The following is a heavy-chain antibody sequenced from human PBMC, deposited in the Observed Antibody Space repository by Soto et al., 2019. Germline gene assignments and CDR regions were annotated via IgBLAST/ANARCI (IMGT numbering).Heavy chain of an antibody. D-gene: IGHD6-19*01. Sequence: QVQLRESGPGLVKPSGTLSLTCTVSGGFISSTNWWSWVRQPPGKGLEWIGEISHTGSTNYNPSLKSRVTLSVEKSKNQFSLRLTSVTAADTAVYYCARKEGSGWYNFDYWGQGTLVTVSS. J-gene: IGHJ4*02. V-gene: IGHV4-4*02. CDR2: ISHTGST. CDR1: GGFISSTNW. CDR3: ARKEGSGWYNFDY.